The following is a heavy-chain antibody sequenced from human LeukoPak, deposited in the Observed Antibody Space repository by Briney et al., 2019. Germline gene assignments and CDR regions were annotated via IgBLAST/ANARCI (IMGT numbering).Heavy chain of an antibody. CDR2: ISAYNGNT. CDR3: ARLPAGSSWPSAYDY. V-gene: IGHV1-18*01. CDR1: GYTFTSYG. D-gene: IGHD6-13*01. Sequence: VASVKVSCKASGYTFTSYGISWVRQAPGQGLEWMGWISAYNGNTNYAQKLQGRVTMTTDTSTSTAYMELRSLRSDDTAVYYCARLPAGSSWPSAYDYWGQGTLVTVSS. J-gene: IGHJ4*02.